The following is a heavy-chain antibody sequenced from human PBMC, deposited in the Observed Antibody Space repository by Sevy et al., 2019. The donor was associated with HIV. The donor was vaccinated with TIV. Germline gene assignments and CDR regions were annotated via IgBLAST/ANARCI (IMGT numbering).Heavy chain of an antibody. CDR3: ARGGERVIPSPVLGLGPWTKYWYFDL. CDR1: VGSFSNYY. D-gene: IGHD3-16*02. CDR2: INHSGST. V-gene: IGHV4-34*01. J-gene: IGHJ2*01. Sequence: SETLSLTCAVYVGSFSNYYWTWIRQPPGKGLEWIGEINHSGSTNDNPSLKSRVTMSVDTSKNQFSLKLSSVTAADTAIYYCARGGERVIPSPVLGLGPWTKYWYFDLWGRGTLVTVSS.